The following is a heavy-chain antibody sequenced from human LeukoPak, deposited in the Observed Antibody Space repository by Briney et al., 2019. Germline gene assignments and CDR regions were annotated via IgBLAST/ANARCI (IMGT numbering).Heavy chain of an antibody. CDR2: IRTKADNYAS. Sequence: GGSLRLSCAASGFTFSGSAMHWVRQASGKGLEWIGRIRTKADNYASAYAASLKGRFIISRDDSKNTAYLQMNSLRAEDTAVYYCARERLPAATSYYFDYWGQGTLVTVSS. CDR1: GFTFSGSA. V-gene: IGHV3-73*01. D-gene: IGHD2-2*01. J-gene: IGHJ4*02. CDR3: ARERLPAATSYYFDY.